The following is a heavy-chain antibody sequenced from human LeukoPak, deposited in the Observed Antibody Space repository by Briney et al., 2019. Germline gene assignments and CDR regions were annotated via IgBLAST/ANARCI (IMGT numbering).Heavy chain of an antibody. CDR3: ARDNSVGDYAWWFDP. CDR1: GGTFSSYA. V-gene: IGHV1-69*06. Sequence: VASVRVSCKASGGTFSSYAISWVRQAPGQGLEWMGGIIPIFGTANYAQKFQGRVTITADKSTSTDYMELSSLRSEDTAVYYCARDNSVGDYAWWFDPWGQGTLVTVSS. D-gene: IGHD1-26*01. J-gene: IGHJ5*02. CDR2: IIPIFGTA.